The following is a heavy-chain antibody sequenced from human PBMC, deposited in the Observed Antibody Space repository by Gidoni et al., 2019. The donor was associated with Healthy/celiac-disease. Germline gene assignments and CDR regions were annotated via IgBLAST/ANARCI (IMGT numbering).Heavy chain of an antibody. V-gene: IGHV3-23*01. Sequence: EVQLLESGGGLVQPGGPLEPSCAASGFTFSSYAMRRVRQAPGKGLEWVSAISGSGGSTYYADSVKGRFTISRDNSKNTLYLQMNSLRAEDTAVYYCAKLVGPKVTTFDYWGQGTLVTVSS. CDR2: ISGSGGST. J-gene: IGHJ4*02. CDR1: GFTFSSYA. CDR3: AKLVGPKVTTFDY. D-gene: IGHD4-17*01.